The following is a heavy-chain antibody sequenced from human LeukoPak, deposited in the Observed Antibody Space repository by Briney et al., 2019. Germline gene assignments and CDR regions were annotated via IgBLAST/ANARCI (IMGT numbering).Heavy chain of an antibody. D-gene: IGHD6-13*01. CDR1: GFTFSSYA. CDR2: ISGSGGST. J-gene: IGHJ5*02. CDR3: AKGRHSSSWPYNWSDP. V-gene: IGHV3-23*01. Sequence: GGSLRLSCAASGFTFSSYAMSWVRQAPGKGLEWVSAISGSGGSTYYADSVKGRFTISRDNSKNTLYLQMNSLRAEDTAVYYCAKGRHSSSWPYNWSDPWGQGTLVTVSS.